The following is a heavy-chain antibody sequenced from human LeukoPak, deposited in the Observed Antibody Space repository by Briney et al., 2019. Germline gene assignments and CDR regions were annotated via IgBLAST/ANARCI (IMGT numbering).Heavy chain of an antibody. D-gene: IGHD3-3*02. CDR2: IRYDESNK. CDR1: GITFSSYG. Sequence: PGGSLRLSCAASGITFSSYGMHWVRQAPGKGLEWVASIRYDESNKYYGDSVKGRFTISRDNSKNTLFLQMNSLRAEDTAVYYCAKGAVSRIYYMDVWGKGTTVTVSS. V-gene: IGHV3-30*02. CDR3: AKGAVSRIYYMDV. J-gene: IGHJ6*03.